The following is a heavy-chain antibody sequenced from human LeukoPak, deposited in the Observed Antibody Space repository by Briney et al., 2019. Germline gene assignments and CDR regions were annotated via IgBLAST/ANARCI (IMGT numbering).Heavy chain of an antibody. CDR2: INHSGST. Sequence: SETLSLTCAVYGGSFSGYYWSWIRQPPGKGLEWMGEINHSGSTNYNPSLKSRVTISVDTSKNQFSLKLSSVTAADTAVYYCARGGRDIVVVVAAPWAYYFDYWGQGTLVTVSS. D-gene: IGHD2-15*01. CDR1: GGSFSGYY. V-gene: IGHV4-34*01. CDR3: ARGGRDIVVVVAAPWAYYFDY. J-gene: IGHJ4*02.